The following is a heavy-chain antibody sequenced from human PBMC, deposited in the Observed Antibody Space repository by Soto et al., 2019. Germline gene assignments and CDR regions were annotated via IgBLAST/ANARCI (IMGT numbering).Heavy chain of an antibody. J-gene: IGHJ6*02. Sequence: LRLSCEASGFTFSDYYMSWIRQVPGKGLEWVSYISIGGTPIYYADSVKGRFTISRDNAQNSLYLHMTSLTAEDTALYYCVRGPEELVYYNSIDVWGQGTTVTVSS. D-gene: IGHD3-10*01. CDR1: GFTFSDYY. V-gene: IGHV3-11*01. CDR2: ISIGGTPI. CDR3: VRGPEELVYYNSIDV.